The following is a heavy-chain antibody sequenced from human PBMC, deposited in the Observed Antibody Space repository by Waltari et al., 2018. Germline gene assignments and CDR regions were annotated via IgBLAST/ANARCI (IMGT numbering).Heavy chain of an antibody. CDR2: MQYRGST. V-gene: IGHV4-39*01. Sequence: QLQLHDSGPGLVKPSETLSLTCTVSGGSISTNYNWGWIRQPPGKGREWMGNMQYRGSTFYNPSLKSRVTISLDTSKNQFSLRLSSVGAADTAVYFCGRIAFGDDGGYFQHWGQGTLVTVSS. CDR1: GGSISTNYN. CDR3: GRIAFGDDGGYFQH. D-gene: IGHD4-17*01. J-gene: IGHJ1*01.